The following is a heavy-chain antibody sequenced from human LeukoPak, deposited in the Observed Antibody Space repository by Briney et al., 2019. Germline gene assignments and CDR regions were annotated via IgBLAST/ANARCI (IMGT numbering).Heavy chain of an antibody. CDR1: GFTFSSSG. CDR3: ARVIGGTAGNGDWLDP. CDR2: ISYSSTYT. V-gene: IGHV3-21*01. D-gene: IGHD6-13*01. J-gene: IGHJ5*02. Sequence: GGSLRLSCAASGFTFSSSGMNWVRQAPGKGLEWVSSISYSSTYTYYADSVKGRFTISRDNAKNSLFLQMNSLRAEDTAVYYCARVIGGTAGNGDWLDPWGQGTLVTVSS.